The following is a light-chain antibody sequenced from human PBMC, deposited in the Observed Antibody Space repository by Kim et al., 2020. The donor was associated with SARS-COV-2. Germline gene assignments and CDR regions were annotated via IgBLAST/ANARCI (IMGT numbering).Light chain of an antibody. V-gene: IGLV2-14*03. J-gene: IGLJ3*02. Sequence: QSVLTQPASVSGSPGQSITISCTGTSGDIGAYDYVSWYQHHPGKAPKLVIYDVSRRPSGVSNRFSGSKSGNTASLTISGLQAGDEAGYYCSSYTSSATWLFGGGTQLTVL. CDR2: DVS. CDR1: SGDIGAYDY. CDR3: SSYTSSATWL.